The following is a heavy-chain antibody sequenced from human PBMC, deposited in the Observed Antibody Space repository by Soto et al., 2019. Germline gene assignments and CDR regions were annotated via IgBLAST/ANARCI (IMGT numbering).Heavy chain of an antibody. CDR3: ARGGRGYCSSTSCYSPVGTFDY. CDR2: ISSSGSTI. Sequence: ESGGGLVQPGGSLRLSCAASGFTFSSYEMNWVRQAPGKGLEWVSYISSSGSTIYYADSVKGRFTISRDNAKNSLYLQMNSLRAEDTAVYYCARGGRGYCSSTSCYSPVGTFDYWGQGTLVTVSS. D-gene: IGHD2-2*02. J-gene: IGHJ4*02. CDR1: GFTFSSYE. V-gene: IGHV3-48*03.